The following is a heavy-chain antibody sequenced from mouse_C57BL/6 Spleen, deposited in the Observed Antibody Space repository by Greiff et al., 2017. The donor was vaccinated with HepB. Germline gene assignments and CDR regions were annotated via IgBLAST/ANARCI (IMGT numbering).Heavy chain of an antibody. Sequence: EVMLVESGGGLVKPGGSLKLSCAASGFTFSDYGMHWVRQAPEKGLEWVAYISSGSSTIYYADTVKGRFTISRDNAKKTLFLQMTSLRSEDTAMYYCARGELRRGYAMDYWGEGTSVTVSS. CDR3: ARGELRRGYAMDY. CDR2: ISSGSSTI. CDR1: GFTFSDYG. D-gene: IGHD1-1*01. J-gene: IGHJ4*01. V-gene: IGHV5-17*01.